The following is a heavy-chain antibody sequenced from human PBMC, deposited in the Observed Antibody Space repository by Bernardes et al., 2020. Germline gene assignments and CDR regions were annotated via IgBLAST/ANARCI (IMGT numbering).Heavy chain of an antibody. J-gene: IGHJ4*02. CDR1: GFTFSSYA. CDR2: ISGSGGST. CDR3: AKDLSVSTYGSYYFDY. Sequence: GGSLRLSCAASGFTFSSYAMSWVRQAPGKGLEWVSAISGSGGSTYYADSVKGRFTISRDNSKNTLYLQMNSLRAEDTAVYYCAKDLSVSTYGSYYFDYWGQGTLVTVSS. D-gene: IGHD6-6*01. V-gene: IGHV3-23*01.